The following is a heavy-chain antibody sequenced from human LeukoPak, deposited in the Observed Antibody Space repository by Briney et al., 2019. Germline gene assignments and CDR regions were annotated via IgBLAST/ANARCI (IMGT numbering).Heavy chain of an antibody. CDR3: ARNSSYFDY. CDR1: GFTFTVYY. J-gene: IGHJ4*02. CDR2: INPNTGGT. V-gene: IGHV1-2*06. Sequence: ASVKVSCKASGFTFTVYYIHWVRQAPGQGLEWMGRINPNTGGTNFAQKFQGRVTMTRDTSISTAYMELSRLRSDDTAVYYCARNSSYFDYWGQGTLVTVSS. D-gene: IGHD6-6*01.